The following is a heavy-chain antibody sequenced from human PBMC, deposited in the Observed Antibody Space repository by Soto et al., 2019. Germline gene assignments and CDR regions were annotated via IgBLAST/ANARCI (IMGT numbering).Heavy chain of an antibody. V-gene: IGHV4-34*01. CDR2: INHSGST. CDR3: ATGGVIAAAGSNKYYFDY. J-gene: IGHJ4*02. D-gene: IGHD6-13*01. CDR1: GGSFSGYY. Sequence: QVQLQQWGAGLLKPSETLSLTCAVYGGSFSGYYWSWIRQPPGKGLEWIGEINHSGSTNYNPSLKSRVTISVDTSKNQVSLKLSSVTAADTAVYYCATGGVIAAAGSNKYYFDYWGQGTLVTVSS.